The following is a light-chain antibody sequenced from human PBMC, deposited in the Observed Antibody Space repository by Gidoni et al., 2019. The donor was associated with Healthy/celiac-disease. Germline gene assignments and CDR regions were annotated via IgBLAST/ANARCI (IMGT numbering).Light chain of an antibody. Sequence: IQITHSPSSLSAAVGDRVTITCRESQSISSYLNWYQQKPGKAPKLLIDAASSLKSGVPSRFSGSGSGTDFTLTISSLQPEDFATYYCQQSYSTPQTFGQGTKLEIK. CDR1: QSISSY. V-gene: IGKV1-39*01. J-gene: IGKJ2*01. CDR2: AAS. CDR3: QQSYSTPQT.